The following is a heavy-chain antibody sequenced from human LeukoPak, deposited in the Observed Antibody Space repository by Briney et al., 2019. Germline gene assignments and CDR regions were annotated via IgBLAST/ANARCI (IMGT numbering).Heavy chain of an antibody. CDR1: GYSISSGYY. J-gene: IGHJ3*02. CDR3: ARDRGGYSYGYDAFDI. V-gene: IGHV4-38-2*02. Sequence: SETLSLTXTVSGYSISSGYYWGWIRQPPGKRLGWIGSIYHSGSTYYNPSLKSRVTISVDTSKNQFSLKLSSVTAADTAVYYCARDRGGYSYGYDAFDIWGQGTMVTVSS. CDR2: IYHSGST. D-gene: IGHD5-18*01.